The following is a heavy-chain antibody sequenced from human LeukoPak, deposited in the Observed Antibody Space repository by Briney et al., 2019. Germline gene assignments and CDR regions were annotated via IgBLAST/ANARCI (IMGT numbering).Heavy chain of an antibody. Sequence: GGSLRLSCAASGFTFSSYAMSWVRQAPGKGLEWVSAISGSGGSTYYADSVKRRFTISRDNSKNTLYLQMNSLRAEDTAVYYCAKAEYQLLSHFDYWGQGTLVTVSS. CDR3: AKAEYQLLSHFDY. V-gene: IGHV3-23*01. J-gene: IGHJ4*02. D-gene: IGHD2-2*01. CDR2: ISGSGGST. CDR1: GFTFSSYA.